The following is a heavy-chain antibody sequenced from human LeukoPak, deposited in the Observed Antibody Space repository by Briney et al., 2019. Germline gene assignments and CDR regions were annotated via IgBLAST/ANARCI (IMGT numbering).Heavy chain of an antibody. CDR3: ARQGSSSWPGLRYYYMDV. D-gene: IGHD6-13*01. V-gene: IGHV4-34*01. Sequence: PSETLSLTCTVYDESLSAHYWGWIRQSPGKGLEWIGEINHSGSTNYNPSLKSRVTISVDTSKNQFSLKLSSVTAADTAVYYCARQGSSSWPGLRYYYMDVWGKGTTVTVSS. CDR1: DESLSAHY. CDR2: INHSGST. J-gene: IGHJ6*03.